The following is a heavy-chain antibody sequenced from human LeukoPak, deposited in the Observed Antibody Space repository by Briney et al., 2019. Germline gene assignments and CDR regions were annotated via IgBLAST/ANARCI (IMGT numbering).Heavy chain of an antibody. D-gene: IGHD2-2*01. CDR1: GGSISSGSYY. Sequence: SQTRSLTCTVSGGSISSGSYYWSWIRQPAGKGLEWIGRIYTSGSTNYNPSLKSRVTISVDTPKNQFSLKLSSVTAADTAVYYCARDAGYCSSTSCYILHYYGMDVWGQGTTVTVSS. V-gene: IGHV4-61*02. J-gene: IGHJ6*02. CDR2: IYTSGST. CDR3: ARDAGYCSSTSCYILHYYGMDV.